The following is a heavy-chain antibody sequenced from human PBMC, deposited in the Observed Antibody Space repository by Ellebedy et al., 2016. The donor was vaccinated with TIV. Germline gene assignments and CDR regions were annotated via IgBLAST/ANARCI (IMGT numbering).Heavy chain of an antibody. V-gene: IGHV4-59*01. CDR2: VHYTGST. J-gene: IGHJ3*02. CDR3: ARDSKKGWAFDI. D-gene: IGHD2-15*01. Sequence: SETLSFTCTVSGGSISPYYWSWIRQPPGQGLDYIGYVHYTGSTDYNPSLKSRVTISVDAFKNQFSLKLTSVTAADTAVYYCARDSKKGWAFDIWGQGTMVTVSS. CDR1: GGSISPYY.